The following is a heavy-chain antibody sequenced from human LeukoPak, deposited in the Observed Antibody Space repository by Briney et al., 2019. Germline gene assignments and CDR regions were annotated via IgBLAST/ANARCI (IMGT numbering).Heavy chain of an antibody. V-gene: IGHV4-61*02. CDR1: GGSTSSGSYY. CDR3: ARESGFWSGYYFDY. J-gene: IGHJ4*02. Sequence: SETLSLTCTVSGGSTSSGSYYWSWIRQPAGKGLEWIGRIYTSGSTNYNPSLKSRVTISVDTSKNQFPLKLSSVTAADTAVYYCARESGFWSGYYFDYWGQGTLVTVSS. D-gene: IGHD3-3*01. CDR2: IYTSGST.